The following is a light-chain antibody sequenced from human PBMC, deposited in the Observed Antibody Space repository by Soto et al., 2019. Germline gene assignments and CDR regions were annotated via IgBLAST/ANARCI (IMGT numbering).Light chain of an antibody. V-gene: IGKV3-11*01. Sequence: EIVLTQSPATLSLSPGERATLSYRASQSVSGDLAWYQQKPGQAPRLLIYDTSNRATGIPARFSGSGSGTDFTLTISSLEPEDFAVYYCQQRSNWPPMYTFGQGTKLEIK. CDR2: DTS. CDR1: QSVSGD. J-gene: IGKJ2*01. CDR3: QQRSNWPPMYT.